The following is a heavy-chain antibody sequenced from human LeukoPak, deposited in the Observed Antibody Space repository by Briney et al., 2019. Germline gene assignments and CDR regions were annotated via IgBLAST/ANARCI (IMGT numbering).Heavy chain of an antibody. D-gene: IGHD4/OR15-4a*01. CDR3: ARGGAADY. Sequence: SETLSLTCAVYGGSFSGHYWTWIRQSPEKGLEWIGDINRSGSTDYNPALRSRASISMDTSKNQFSLKLRSVTAADTAVYYCARGGAADYWGQGTLVTVSS. CDR1: GGSFSGHY. CDR2: INRSGST. V-gene: IGHV4-34*01. J-gene: IGHJ4*02.